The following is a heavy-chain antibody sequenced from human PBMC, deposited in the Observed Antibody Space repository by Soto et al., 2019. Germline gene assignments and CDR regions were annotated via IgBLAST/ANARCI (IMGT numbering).Heavy chain of an antibody. Sequence: EVQLVESGGGLVQPGGSLRLSCAASGFTFSTYWMYWVRQAPGKGLEWVSRINSDGSSKSYADSVKGRLTISRDNAKKTLYLQMNSLRAEDTAVYYCARGEDYGDSLNYWGQGTLVTVSS. V-gene: IGHV3-74*01. CDR2: INSDGSSK. CDR3: ARGEDYGDSLNY. D-gene: IGHD4-17*01. CDR1: GFTFSTYW. J-gene: IGHJ4*02.